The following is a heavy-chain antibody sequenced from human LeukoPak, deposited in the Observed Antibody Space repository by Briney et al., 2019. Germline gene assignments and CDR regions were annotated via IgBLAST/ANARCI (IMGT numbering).Heavy chain of an antibody. J-gene: IGHJ4*02. CDR2: INPSGGST. V-gene: IGHV1-46*01. D-gene: IGHD3-10*01. Sequence: ASVKVPCKASGGTFSSYAISWVRQAPGQGLEWMGIINPSGGSTSYAQKFQGRVTMTRDTSTSTVYMELSSLRSEDTAVYYCARDGVVRGVSREREVYWGQGTLVTVSS. CDR1: GGTFSSYA. CDR3: ARDGVVRGVSREREVY.